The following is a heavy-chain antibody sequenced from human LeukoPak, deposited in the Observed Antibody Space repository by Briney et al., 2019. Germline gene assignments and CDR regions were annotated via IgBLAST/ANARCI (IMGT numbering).Heavy chain of an antibody. V-gene: IGHV4-59*01. CDR3: ARVASGWYGDYYYYYMDV. CDR2: IYYSGST. Sequence: PSETLSLTCTVSGGSIRSYYWNWIRQPPGKGLEWIGYIYYSGSTNYNPSVKSRLTISVDTSKNQISLKLSSVTAADTAVYYCARVASGWYGDYYYYYMDVWGKGTTVTISS. CDR1: GGSIRSYY. J-gene: IGHJ6*03. D-gene: IGHD6-19*01.